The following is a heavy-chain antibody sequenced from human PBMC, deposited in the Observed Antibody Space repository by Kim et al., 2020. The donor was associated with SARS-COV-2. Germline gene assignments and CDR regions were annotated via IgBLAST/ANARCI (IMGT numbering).Heavy chain of an antibody. CDR2: T. CDR3: ARGSWGGPLFDY. V-gene: IGHV1-18*01. Sequence: TNCAEKIQGRVTLTRDTSRNTAYMELRSLRSDETALYYCARGSWGGPLFDYWGQGTLLTVSS. J-gene: IGHJ4*02. D-gene: IGHD3-16*01.